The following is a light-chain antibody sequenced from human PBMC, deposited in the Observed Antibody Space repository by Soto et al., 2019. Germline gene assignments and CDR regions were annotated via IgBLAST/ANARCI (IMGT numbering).Light chain of an antibody. J-gene: IGKJ4*02. CDR3: QSGVT. Sequence: DIQMTQSPSTLSASVGDRVTITCRASQSISSWLAWYQQKPGKASKLLIYQASSLHSGVPSRFSGSGSGTEFTLTISSLQPDDFATYYCQSGVTCGGGTEAEIK. CDR2: QAS. CDR1: QSISSW. V-gene: IGKV1-5*03.